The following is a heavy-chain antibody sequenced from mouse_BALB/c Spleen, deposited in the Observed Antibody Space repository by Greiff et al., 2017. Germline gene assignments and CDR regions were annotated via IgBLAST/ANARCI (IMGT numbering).Heavy chain of an antibody. CDR3: ARGDGLYAMDY. Sequence: VKLQESGAELARPGASVKLSCKASGYTFTSYWMQWVKQRPGQGLEWIGAIYPGDGDTRYTQNFKGKATLTADKSSSTAYMQLSSLASEDSAVYYCARGDGLYAMDYWGQGTSVTVSS. V-gene: IGHV1-87*01. D-gene: IGHD1-2*01. CDR2: IYPGDGDT. J-gene: IGHJ4*01. CDR1: GYTFTSYW.